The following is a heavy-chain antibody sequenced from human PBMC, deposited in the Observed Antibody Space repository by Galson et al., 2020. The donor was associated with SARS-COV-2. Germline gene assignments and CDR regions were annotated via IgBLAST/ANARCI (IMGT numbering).Heavy chain of an antibody. CDR1: GGSISSGGYY. CDR3: AREQKIGGYSYGRTPGGMDV. D-gene: IGHD5-18*01. Sequence: SETLSLTCTVSGGSISSGGYYWSWIRQHPGKGLEWIGYIYYSGSTYYNPSLKSRVTISVDTSKNQFSLKLSSVTAADTAVYYCAREQKIGGYSYGRTPGGMDVWGQGTTVTVSS. CDR2: IYYSGST. J-gene: IGHJ6*02. V-gene: IGHV4-31*03.